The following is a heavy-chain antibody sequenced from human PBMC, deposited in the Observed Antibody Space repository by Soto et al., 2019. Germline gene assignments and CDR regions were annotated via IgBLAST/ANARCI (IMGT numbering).Heavy chain of an antibody. V-gene: IGHV1-3*01. D-gene: IGHD3-22*01. Sequence: QVQLVQSGAEVKKPGASVKVSCKASGYAFTSYAMHWVRQAPGQRLEWMGWINAGNGNTKYSQKFQGRVTITRDTSASTAYMEVSSLRSEDTAVYYCARGDYYDIHDYWGQGTLVTVSS. CDR3: ARGDYYDIHDY. CDR2: INAGNGNT. J-gene: IGHJ4*02. CDR1: GYAFTSYA.